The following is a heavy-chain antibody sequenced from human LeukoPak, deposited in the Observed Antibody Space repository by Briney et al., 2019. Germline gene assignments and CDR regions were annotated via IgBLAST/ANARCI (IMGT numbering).Heavy chain of an antibody. CDR3: ASYSGSYDPDY. J-gene: IGHJ4*02. V-gene: IGHV3-30*03. CDR2: ISYDGNNK. Sequence: GGSLRLSCAASGFTFSNYGIHWVRQAPGKGLEWVAVISYDGNNKYYADSVKGRFTISRDNSKNTLFLQMNSLRAEDTAVYYCASYSGSYDPDYWGQGTLVTVSS. CDR1: GFTFSNYG. D-gene: IGHD1-26*01.